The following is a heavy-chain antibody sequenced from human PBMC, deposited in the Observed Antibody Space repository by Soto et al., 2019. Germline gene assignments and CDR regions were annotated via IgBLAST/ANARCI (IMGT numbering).Heavy chain of an antibody. CDR3: ARSNFYDFWSGYYTRSLAPGHGPFGY. J-gene: IGHJ4*02. CDR1: GGSISSSSYY. V-gene: IGHV4-39*01. D-gene: IGHD3-3*01. Sequence: ASETLSLTCTVSGGSISSSSYYWGWIRQPPGKGLEWIGSIYYSGSTYYNPSLKSRVTISVDTSKNQFSLKLSSVTAADTAVYYCARSNFYDFWSGYYTRSLAPGHGPFGYWGQGTLVTSPQ. CDR2: IYYSGST.